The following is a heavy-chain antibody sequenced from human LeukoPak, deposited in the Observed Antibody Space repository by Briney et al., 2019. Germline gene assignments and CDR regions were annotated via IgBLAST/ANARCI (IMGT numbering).Heavy chain of an antibody. CDR2: IYYSGST. CDR1: GGSISSYY. D-gene: IGHD3-10*01. V-gene: IGHV4-59*01. J-gene: IGHJ5*02. CDR3: ARGGYYGSGNDFRFDP. Sequence: PSETLSLTCTVSGGSISSYYWSWIRQPPGKGLEWIGYIYYSGSTNYKPSLKSRVTISVDTSKNQFSLKLSSVTAADTAVYYCARGGYYGSGNDFRFDPWGQGTLVTVAS.